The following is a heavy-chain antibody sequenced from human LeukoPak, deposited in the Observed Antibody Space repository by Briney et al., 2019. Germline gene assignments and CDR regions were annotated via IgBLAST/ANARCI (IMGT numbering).Heavy chain of an antibody. J-gene: IGHJ6*02. Sequence: SETLSLTCTVSGGSISSYYWSWIRQPPGKGLEWIGYIYYSGSTNYNPSLKSRVTISVDTSKNQFSLKLSSVTAADTAVYYCAYYDFWSGYPSVWGQGTTVTVSS. V-gene: IGHV4-59*01. CDR3: AYYDFWSGYPSV. CDR2: IYYSGST. D-gene: IGHD3-3*01. CDR1: GGSISSYY.